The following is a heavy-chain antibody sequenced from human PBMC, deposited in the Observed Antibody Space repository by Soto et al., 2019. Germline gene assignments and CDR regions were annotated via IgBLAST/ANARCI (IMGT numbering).Heavy chain of an antibody. CDR1: GGSISSSSYY. V-gene: IGHV4-39*01. J-gene: IGHJ6*02. CDR3: VCHWFIDYYYVMDF. Sequence: SENLYLTCTVSGGSISSSSYYWGWIRQPPGKGLEWIGSIYYSGSTYHNPSLKSRVTISVDTSKNQFSLKLSSVTAADTAVYYCVCHWFIDYYYVMDFCGPGSTVTGSS. CDR2: IYYSGST. D-gene: IGHD3-16*02.